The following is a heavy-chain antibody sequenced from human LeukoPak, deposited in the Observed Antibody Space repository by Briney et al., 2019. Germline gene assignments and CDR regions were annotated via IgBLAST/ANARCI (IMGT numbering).Heavy chain of an antibody. Sequence: GGSLRLSCAASGFTFSSYGMHWVHQAPGKGLEWVAVIWYDGSNKYYADSVKGRFTISRDNSKNTLYLQMNSLRAEDTAVYYCAREGLAYCGGDCYVDYWGQGTLVTVSS. CDR3: AREGLAYCGGDCYVDY. CDR1: GFTFSSYG. D-gene: IGHD2-21*02. J-gene: IGHJ4*02. V-gene: IGHV3-33*01. CDR2: IWYDGSNK.